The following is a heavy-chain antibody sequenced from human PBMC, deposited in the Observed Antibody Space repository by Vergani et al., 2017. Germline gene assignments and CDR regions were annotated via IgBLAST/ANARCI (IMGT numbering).Heavy chain of an antibody. CDR1: GYSISSGYS. CDR2: IDHSGTT. Sequence: QVQLQESGPGLVKPSETVSLPCGVSGYSISSGYSWGWIRQPPRKGLEWIGSIDHSGTTSHNASLKRRVTISVDTSKNQFPLQLRSVTAADTAVYYCATLLTGGIDYWGQGTLVTVSS. J-gene: IGHJ4*02. D-gene: IGHD3-16*01. CDR3: ATLLTGGIDY. V-gene: IGHV4-38-2*01.